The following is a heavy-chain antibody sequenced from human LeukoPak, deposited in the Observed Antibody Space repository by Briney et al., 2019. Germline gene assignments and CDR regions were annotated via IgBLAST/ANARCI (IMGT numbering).Heavy chain of an antibody. Sequence: GASVKVSCKASGGTFSSHAISWVRQAPGQGLEWMGRIIPILGIANYAQKFQGRVTITADKSTSTAYMELSSLRSEDTAVYYCARGAFSIAAAGLFDYWGQGTLVTVSS. V-gene: IGHV1-69*04. J-gene: IGHJ4*02. D-gene: IGHD6-13*01. CDR1: GGTFSSHA. CDR3: ARGAFSIAAAGLFDY. CDR2: IIPILGIA.